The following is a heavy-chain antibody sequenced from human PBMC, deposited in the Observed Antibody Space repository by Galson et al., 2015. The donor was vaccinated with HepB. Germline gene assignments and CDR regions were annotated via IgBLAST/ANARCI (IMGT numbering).Heavy chain of an antibody. J-gene: IGHJ2*01. Sequence: SLRLSCAASGFTFSNAWMSWVRQAPGKGLEWVGRIKSKTDGGTTDYAAPVKGRFTISRDDSKNTLYLQMNSLQTEDTAVYYCTTLYYYDSSGYYYPLVGYWYFDLWGRGTLVTVSS. CDR1: GFTFSNAW. D-gene: IGHD3-22*01. CDR3: TTLYYYDSSGYYYPLVGYWYFDL. V-gene: IGHV3-15*01. CDR2: IKSKTDGGTT.